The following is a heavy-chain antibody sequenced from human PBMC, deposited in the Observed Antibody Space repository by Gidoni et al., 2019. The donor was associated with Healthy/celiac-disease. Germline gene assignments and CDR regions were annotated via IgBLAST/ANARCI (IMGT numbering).Heavy chain of an antibody. V-gene: IGHV1-69*01. CDR1: GGTFSSHA. CDR2: LIPIFGTA. Sequence: QVQLVQSGAEVKKPGSSVKVSCQASGGTFSSHALSSVRQPPGQGLAWMGGLIPIFGTANYAQKFQGRVTITADESTSTAYMELSSLRSEDTAVYYCARGGHIVVVTAIRDYYYYGMDVWGQGTTVTVSS. CDR3: ARGGHIVVVTAIRDYYYYGMDV. J-gene: IGHJ6*02. D-gene: IGHD2-21*02.